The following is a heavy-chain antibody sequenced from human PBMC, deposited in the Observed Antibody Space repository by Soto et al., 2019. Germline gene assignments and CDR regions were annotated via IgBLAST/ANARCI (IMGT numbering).Heavy chain of an antibody. CDR3: VRDPAGHGMDV. Sequence: DVHLVESGGDLVQPGGSLRLSCAASGFTFSSYDMQWVRQVTGKGLEWVSSIGKGGDTYYADSVKGRFTISRENAKNSLYLQMSSLRAGDTAVYYCVRDPAGHGMDVWGQGTTVTVSS. CDR1: GFTFSSYD. J-gene: IGHJ6*02. V-gene: IGHV3-13*01. CDR2: IGKGGDT. D-gene: IGHD3-10*01.